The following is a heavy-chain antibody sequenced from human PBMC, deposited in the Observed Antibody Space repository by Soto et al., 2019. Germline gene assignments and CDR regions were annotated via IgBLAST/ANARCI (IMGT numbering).Heavy chain of an antibody. CDR2: ISAYNGNT. D-gene: IGHD2-21*02. CDR1: GYIFNSYG. Sequence: ASVKVSCKAAGYIFNSYGSSCGVQDAGQGLEWMGWISAYNGNTNYAQKVQGRVSMTTDTSTSTAYMELRSLRSVDTAVYYGARHCGGDCYRLYYYYGMDVWGQGTTVTVSS. CDR3: ARHCGGDCYRLYYYYGMDV. V-gene: IGHV1-18*04. J-gene: IGHJ6*02.